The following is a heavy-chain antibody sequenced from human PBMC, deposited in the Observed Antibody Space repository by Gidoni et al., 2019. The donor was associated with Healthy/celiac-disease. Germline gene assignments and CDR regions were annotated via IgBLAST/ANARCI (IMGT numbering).Heavy chain of an antibody. J-gene: IGHJ4*02. CDR2: ISWNSGSI. Sequence: EVQLVESGGGLVQHGRYLRLSCAASGFTFDDYSMHWVRQAPGKGLEWVSGISWNSGSIGYAYSVKGRFTISRDNAKNSLYLQMNSLRVEDTALYYCAKDIRSGGDPDWGADYWGQGTLVTVSS. V-gene: IGHV3-9*01. CDR3: AKDIRSGGDPDWGADY. CDR1: GFTFDDYS. D-gene: IGHD3-16*01.